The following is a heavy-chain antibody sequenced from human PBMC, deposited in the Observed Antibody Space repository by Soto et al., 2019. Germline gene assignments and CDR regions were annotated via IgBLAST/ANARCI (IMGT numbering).Heavy chain of an antibody. D-gene: IGHD3-10*01. CDR1: GFTFSSYA. CDR3: AREGTTMLDKGFDY. V-gene: IGHV3-30-3*01. CDR2: ISYDGSNK. Sequence: QVQLVESGGGVVQPGRSLRLSFAASGFTFSSYAMHWVRQAPGKGLEWVAVISYDGSNKYYADSVKGRFTISRDNSKNTLYLHMNSLRADGTAVYYCAREGTTMLDKGFDYGGQGTLVTVSS. J-gene: IGHJ4*02.